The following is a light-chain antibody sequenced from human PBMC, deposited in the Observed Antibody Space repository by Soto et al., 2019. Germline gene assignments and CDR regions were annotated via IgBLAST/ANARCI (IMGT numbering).Light chain of an antibody. J-gene: IGKJ5*01. CDR2: AAS. CDR3: QQANSFPMIT. Sequence: DIQMTQSPSSLSASVEDRLIITCRASQSISNHLNWYQQKPGKAPKLLIFAASSLQSGVPSRFSGSGSGTDFTLTISSLQPEDFATYYCQQANSFPMITFGQGTRLEIK. CDR1: QSISNH. V-gene: IGKV1-39*01.